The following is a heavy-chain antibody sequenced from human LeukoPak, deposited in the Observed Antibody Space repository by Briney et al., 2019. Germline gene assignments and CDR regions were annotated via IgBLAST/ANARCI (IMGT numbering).Heavy chain of an antibody. J-gene: IGHJ4*02. CDR3: ARSRSSGWYGVYYFDY. D-gene: IGHD6-19*01. CDR2: IIPIFGTA. Sequence: SVKVSCKASGGTFSSYAISWVRQAPGQGLEWVGGIIPIFGTANYAQKFQGRVTITADESTSTAYMELSSLRSEDTAVYYCARSRSSGWYGVYYFDYWGQGTLVTVSS. V-gene: IGHV1-69*01. CDR1: GGTFSSYA.